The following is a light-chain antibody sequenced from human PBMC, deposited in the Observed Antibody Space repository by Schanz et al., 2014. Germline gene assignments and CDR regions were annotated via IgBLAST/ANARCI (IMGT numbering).Light chain of an antibody. J-gene: IGKJ2*01. Sequence: EIVLTQSPATLSLSPGERATLSCRASQSISNNLAWYQQKPGQAPRLLMYGASTRATGIPDRFSGSGSGTDFILTISRLDPEDFAVYYCQQYGSSPVTFGQGTKLEIK. CDR2: GAS. CDR1: QSISNN. V-gene: IGKV3-20*01. CDR3: QQYGSSPVT.